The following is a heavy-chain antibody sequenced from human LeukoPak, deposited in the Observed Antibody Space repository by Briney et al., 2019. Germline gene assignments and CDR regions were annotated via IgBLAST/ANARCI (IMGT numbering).Heavy chain of an antibody. CDR1: GFTFSSNW. J-gene: IGHJ4*02. CDR2: IKQDGSEK. Sequence: GGSLRLSCAASGFTFSSNWMSWVRQAPGKGLEWVANIKQDGSEKYYVDSVKGRFTISRDNAKNSLYLQMNSLRAEDTAVYYCASSPGQQRAMGMGIDYWGKGTLVTVSS. D-gene: IGHD6-13*01. CDR3: ASSPGQQRAMGMGIDY. V-gene: IGHV3-7*01.